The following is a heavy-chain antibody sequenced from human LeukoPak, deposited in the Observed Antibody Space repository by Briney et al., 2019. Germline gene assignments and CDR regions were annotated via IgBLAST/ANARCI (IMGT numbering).Heavy chain of an antibody. CDR2: ISSSSNYI. CDR3: ARESYGDYVFDY. D-gene: IGHD4-17*01. CDR1: GFTFSSYS. J-gene: IGHJ4*02. V-gene: IGHV3-21*01. Sequence: GGSLRLSCAASGFTFSSYSMNWVRQAPGKGLEWVSSISSSSNYIYYADSVKGRFTISRDNAKNSLYLQMNSLRAEDTAVYYCARESYGDYVFDYWGQGTLVTVSS.